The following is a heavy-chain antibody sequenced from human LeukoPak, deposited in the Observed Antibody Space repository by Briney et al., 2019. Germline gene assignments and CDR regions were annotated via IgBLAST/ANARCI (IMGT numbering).Heavy chain of an antibody. Sequence: SETLSLTCTVSNGSISNYYWSWIRQPPGKGLEWIGEINHSGSTNYNPSLKSRVTISVDTSKNQFSLKLSSVTAADTAVYYCARAGLGIAARPADYWGQGTLVTVSS. CDR3: ARAGLGIAARPADY. J-gene: IGHJ4*02. CDR1: NGSISNYY. CDR2: INHSGST. V-gene: IGHV4-34*01. D-gene: IGHD6-6*01.